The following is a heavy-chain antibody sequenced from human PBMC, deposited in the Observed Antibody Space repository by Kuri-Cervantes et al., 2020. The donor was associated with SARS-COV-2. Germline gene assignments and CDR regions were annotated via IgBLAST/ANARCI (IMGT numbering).Heavy chain of an antibody. D-gene: IGHD4-17*01. CDR2: INHSGST. V-gene: IGHV4-34*01. J-gene: IGHJ3*02. CDR1: GGSFSGYY. Sequence: SETLSLTCAVYGGSFSGYYWSWIRQPPGEGLEWIGEINHSGSTNYNPSLKSRVTISVDAPKNQFSLKLSSMTAADTAVYYCARVRGEKTTTLTTVVFDIWGQGTMVTVSS. CDR3: ARVRGEKTTTLTTVVFDI.